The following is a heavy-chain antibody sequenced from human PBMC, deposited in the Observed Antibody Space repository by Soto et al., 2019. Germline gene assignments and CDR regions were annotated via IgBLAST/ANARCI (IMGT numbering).Heavy chain of an antibody. D-gene: IGHD2-2*01. CDR1: GYTFTSYY. J-gene: IGHJ5*02. V-gene: IGHV1-46*01. CDR3: ARCPALNNWFDP. Sequence: ASVEVSCKASGYTFTSYYMHWVRQAPGQGLEWMGIINPSGGSTSYAQKFQGRVTMTRDTSTSTVYMELSSLRSEDTAVYYCARCPALNNWFDPWGQGTLVTVSS. CDR2: INPSGGST.